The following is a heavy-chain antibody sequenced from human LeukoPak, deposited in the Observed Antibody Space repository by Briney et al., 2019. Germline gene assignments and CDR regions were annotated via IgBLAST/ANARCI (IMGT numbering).Heavy chain of an antibody. CDR2: IYPGDSDT. V-gene: IGHV5-51*01. CDR1: GYTFTNYW. J-gene: IGHJ4*02. Sequence: GESLKISCKGSGYTFTNYWIAWVRQMPGKGLEWMGIIYPGDSDTRYSPSFQGQVTISADKAISTAYLEWSSLKASDTAMYYCARHGAASGVNPSSGWVDYWGQGTPVTVSS. D-gene: IGHD4-23*01. CDR3: ARHGAASGVNPSSGWVDY.